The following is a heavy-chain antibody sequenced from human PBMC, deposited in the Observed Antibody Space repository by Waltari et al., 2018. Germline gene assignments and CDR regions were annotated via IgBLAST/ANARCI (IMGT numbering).Heavy chain of an antibody. Sequence: VQLVQSGAEVKKPGASVKVHCKAFGYTFTGYYMHWVGQAPGKGLEWMGWINPNRGGTNYAQKMQGRVTMTRDTSISTADMELSRLGSDDTAVYYWARDVEVLIALPNWFDPWGQGTLVTVSS. V-gene: IGHV1-2*02. CDR3: ARDVEVLIALPNWFDP. D-gene: IGHD3-16*01. CDR1: GYTFTGYY. J-gene: IGHJ5*02. CDR2: INPNRGGT.